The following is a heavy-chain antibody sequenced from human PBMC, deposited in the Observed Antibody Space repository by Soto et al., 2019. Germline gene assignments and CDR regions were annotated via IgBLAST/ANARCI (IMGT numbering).Heavy chain of an antibody. CDR1: GFIFSDYA. D-gene: IGHD3-3*02. Sequence: EVHLLESAVGLVQPGGSLRISCAASGFIFSDYAMSWVLQAPGKGLEWVSAISGNAHATYYAASEKGRFTISRDNSKNTLYLQMDSLRVEDTARYYCVKDAPQPFSDWGRGTLVTVSS. CDR3: VKDAPQPFSD. CDR2: ISGNAHAT. V-gene: IGHV3-23*01. J-gene: IGHJ4*02.